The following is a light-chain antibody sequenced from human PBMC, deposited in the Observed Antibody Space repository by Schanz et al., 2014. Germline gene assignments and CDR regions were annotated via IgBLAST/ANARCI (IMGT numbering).Light chain of an antibody. CDR3: QQYNNWLTT. Sequence: EIVLTQSPGTLSLSPGERATLSCRASQSVSSSYLAWYQQKPGQAPRLLIYGASSRATGIPDRFSGSGSGTEFTLTISSLQSEDFAVYYCQQYNNWLTTFGQGTRVEIK. V-gene: IGKV3-20*01. J-gene: IGKJ1*01. CDR2: GAS. CDR1: QSVSSSY.